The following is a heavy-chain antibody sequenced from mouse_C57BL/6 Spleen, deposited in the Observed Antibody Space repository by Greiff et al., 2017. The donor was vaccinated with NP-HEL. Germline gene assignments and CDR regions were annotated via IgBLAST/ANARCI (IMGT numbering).Heavy chain of an antibody. D-gene: IGHD1-1*01. CDR2: INPYNGDT. CDR1: GYSFTGYF. Sequence: QLQQSGPELVKPGDSVKISCKASGYSFTGYFMNWVMQSHGKSLEWIGRINPYNGDTFYNQKFKGKATLTVDKSSSTAHMELRSLTSEDSAVYYCARRTTVGLFDYWGQGTTLTVSS. CDR3: ARRTTVGLFDY. J-gene: IGHJ2*01. V-gene: IGHV1-20*01.